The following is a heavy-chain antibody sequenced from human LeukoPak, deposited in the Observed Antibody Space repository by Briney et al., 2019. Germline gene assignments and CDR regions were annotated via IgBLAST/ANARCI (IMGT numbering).Heavy chain of an antibody. D-gene: IGHD2-15*01. CDR2: ISSSSTI. CDR3: ARAKLGYCSGGSCYSAYYYYYGMDV. V-gene: IGHV3-48*01. CDR1: GFTFSSYG. J-gene: IGHJ6*02. Sequence: GGSLRLSCAASGFTFSSYGMNWVRQAPGKGLEWVSYISSSSTIYYADSVKGRFTISRDNAKNSLYLQMNSLRAEDTAVYYCARAKLGYCSGGSCYSAYYYYYGMDVWGQGTTVTVSS.